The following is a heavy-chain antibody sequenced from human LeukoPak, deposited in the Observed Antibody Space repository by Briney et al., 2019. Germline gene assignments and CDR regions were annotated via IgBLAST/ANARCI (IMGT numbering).Heavy chain of an antibody. Sequence: GASVKVSCKASGGTFSSYAISWVRQAPGQGLEWMGGIIPIFGTANYAQKFQGRVTITADKSTSTAYMELSSLRSEDTAVYYCARVFAPPWTAMVTWWFDPWGQGTLVTVSS. CDR3: ARVFAPPWTAMVTWWFDP. CDR2: IIPIFGTA. D-gene: IGHD5-18*01. CDR1: GGTFSSYA. J-gene: IGHJ5*02. V-gene: IGHV1-69*06.